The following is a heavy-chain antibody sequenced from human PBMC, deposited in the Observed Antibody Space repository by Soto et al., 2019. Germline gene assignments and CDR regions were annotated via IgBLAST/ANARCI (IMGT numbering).Heavy chain of an antibody. J-gene: IGHJ6*03. CDR3: ASGRHLGESFYYVDV. D-gene: IGHD3-16*01. V-gene: IGHV1-69*02. CDR1: GGTFSSYT. Sequence: QVQLVQSGAEVKKPGSSVKVSCKASGGTFSSYTISWVRQAPGQGLEWMGRIIPILGIANYAQKFQGRVNTTADKSTSQAYMERTNLSSEDTAVYYCASGRHLGESFYYVDVGGKGTTITVSS. CDR2: IIPILGIA.